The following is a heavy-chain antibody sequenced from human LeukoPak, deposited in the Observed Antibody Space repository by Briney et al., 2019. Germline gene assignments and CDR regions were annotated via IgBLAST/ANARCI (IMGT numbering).Heavy chain of an antibody. J-gene: IGHJ4*02. CDR1: GYTFTSYA. D-gene: IGHD3-10*01. Sequence: ASVKVSCKASGYTFTSYAMNWVRQAPGQGLEWTGWINTNTGNPTYAQGFTGRFVFSLDTSVSTAYLQISSLKAEDTAVYYCARGLVLSPGLGVRGRAIDYWGQGTLVTVSS. CDR2: INTNTGNP. V-gene: IGHV7-4-1*02. CDR3: ARGLVLSPGLGVRGRAIDY.